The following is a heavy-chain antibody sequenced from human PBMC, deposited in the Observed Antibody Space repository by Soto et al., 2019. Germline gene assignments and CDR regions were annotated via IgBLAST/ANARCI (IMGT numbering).Heavy chain of an antibody. CDR3: ASSPHKDSRPDY. CDR2: VYVDDSDT. V-gene: IGHV5-51*01. CDR1: GYRFTSYW. D-gene: IGHD3-22*01. J-gene: IGHJ4*02. Sequence: GESLKISCEDSGYRFTSYWIAWVRQMPGKGLEWMGIVYVDDSDTKYSPSFEGQVTISADKSLNSAYLQMNSLRAEDTAVYYCASSPHKDSRPDYWGQGTLVTVSS.